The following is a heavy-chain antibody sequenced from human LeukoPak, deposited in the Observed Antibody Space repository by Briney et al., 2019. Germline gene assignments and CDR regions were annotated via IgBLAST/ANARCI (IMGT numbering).Heavy chain of an antibody. Sequence: GGSLRLYCAASGFTFSSYAMHWVRQAPGKGLEWVAVISYDGSNKYYADSVKGRFTISRDNSKNTLYLQMNSLRAEDTAVYYCARAQFPIVVVPVWFDPWGQGTLVTVSS. CDR3: ARAQFPIVVVPVWFDP. CDR1: GFTFSSYA. D-gene: IGHD2-2*01. V-gene: IGHV3-30*04. J-gene: IGHJ5*02. CDR2: ISYDGSNK.